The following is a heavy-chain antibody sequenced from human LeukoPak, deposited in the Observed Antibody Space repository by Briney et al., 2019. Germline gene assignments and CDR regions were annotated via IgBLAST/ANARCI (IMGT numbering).Heavy chain of an antibody. V-gene: IGHV3-74*01. D-gene: IGHD2-15*01. CDR2: INTDGSST. CDR1: GFTVSSNY. J-gene: IGHJ4*02. CDR3: AKGGVVVAAHDDY. Sequence: GGSLRLSCAASGFTVSSNYMSWVRQAPGKGLVWVSRINTDGSSTSYADSVKGRFTISRDNAKNTLYLQMNSLRAEDTAVYYCAKGGVVVAAHDDYWGQGTLVTVSS.